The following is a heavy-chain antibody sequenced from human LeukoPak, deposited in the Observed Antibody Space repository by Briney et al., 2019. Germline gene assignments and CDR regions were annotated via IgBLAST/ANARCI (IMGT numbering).Heavy chain of an antibody. J-gene: IGHJ4*02. CDR3: ARHGGGYSFDY. CDR2: IHHSGST. D-gene: IGHD5-24*01. CDR1: GGSFSGYY. V-gene: IGHV4-34*01. Sequence: SETLSLTCAVYGGSFSGYYWSWIRQPPGKGLEWIGEIHHSGSTNYNPSLKSRGTISGDTSKNQFSLNLSSVTAADTAVYYCARHGGGYSFDYWGQGTLVTVSS.